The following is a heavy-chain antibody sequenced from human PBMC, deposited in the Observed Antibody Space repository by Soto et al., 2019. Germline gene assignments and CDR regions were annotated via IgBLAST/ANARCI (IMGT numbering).Heavy chain of an antibody. CDR1: GFTFSSYA. Sequence: QVQLVESGGGVVQPGRSLRLSCAASGFTFSSYAMHWVRQAPGKGLEWVAVISYDGSNKYYADSVKGRFTISRDNSKHSLYLQMNSLRAEDTAVYYCATYALTYYYDSSGYYYCYWGQGTLVTVSS. D-gene: IGHD3-22*01. CDR3: ATYALTYYYDSSGYYYCY. J-gene: IGHJ4*02. V-gene: IGHV3-30-3*01. CDR2: ISYDGSNK.